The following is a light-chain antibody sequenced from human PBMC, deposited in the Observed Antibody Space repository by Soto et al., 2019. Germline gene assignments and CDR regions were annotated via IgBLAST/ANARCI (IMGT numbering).Light chain of an antibody. J-gene: IGKJ1*01. CDR1: QSISSW. Sequence: DIQMTQSPSTLSASVGDRVTITCRASQSISSWLAWYQQKPGKAPKLLIYDASGLESGVPSRFSGSGYGTEFTLTISSLQPDDFATYYCQQYKSYSPWTFGQGTKVEIK. V-gene: IGKV1-5*01. CDR2: DAS. CDR3: QQYKSYSPWT.